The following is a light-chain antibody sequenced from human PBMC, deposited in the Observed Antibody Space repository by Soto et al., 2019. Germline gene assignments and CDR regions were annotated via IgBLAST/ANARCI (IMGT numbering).Light chain of an antibody. CDR3: ASWDDRLKGYV. CDR2: IND. Sequence: QSVLTQPPSVSGTRGQRVIISCSGSRSNIGSNSVNWYQQLPGTAPRLLIYINDQRPSGVPDRFSGSTSGTSVSLAISGLQSEDEADYYCASWDDRLKGYVFGTGTKVTVL. V-gene: IGLV1-44*01. CDR1: RSNIGSNS. J-gene: IGLJ1*01.